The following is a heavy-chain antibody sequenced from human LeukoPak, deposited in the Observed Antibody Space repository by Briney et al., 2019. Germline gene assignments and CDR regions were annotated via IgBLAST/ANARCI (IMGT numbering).Heavy chain of an antibody. J-gene: IGHJ6*02. V-gene: IGHV3-23*01. CDR2: ISGSAGST. CDR3: AKEQSPYSSSWYYYGMDV. Sequence: GGSLRLSCAASGFTFSSYAMSWVRQAPGKGLEWVSAISGSAGSTYYADSVKGRFTISRDNSKNTLYLQMNSLRAEDTAVYYCAKEQSPYSSSWYYYGMDVWGQGTTVTVSS. CDR1: GFTFSSYA. D-gene: IGHD6-13*01.